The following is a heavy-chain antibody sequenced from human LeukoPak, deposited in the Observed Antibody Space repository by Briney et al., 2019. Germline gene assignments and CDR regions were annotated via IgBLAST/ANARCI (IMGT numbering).Heavy chain of an antibody. Sequence: GGSLRLSCAASGFNFRSYAMHWVRQAPGKGLVWVSRINSDGISTSYPDSVKGRFTISRDNAKNTLYLQMNSLRAEDTAVYYCARGRDGYSDYWGQGTLVTVSS. V-gene: IGHV3-74*01. CDR3: ARGRDGYSDY. CDR1: GFNFRSYA. CDR2: INSDGIST. D-gene: IGHD5-24*01. J-gene: IGHJ4*02.